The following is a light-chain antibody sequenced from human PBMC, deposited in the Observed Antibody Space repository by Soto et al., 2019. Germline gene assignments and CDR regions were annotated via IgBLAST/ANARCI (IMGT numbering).Light chain of an antibody. CDR1: QSVSNSY. J-gene: IGKJ3*01. Sequence: EIVLTQSPGTLSLSPGERATLSCRASQSVSNSYLAWYQQKPGQAPRLLIYGASSRATGIPDRFSGSGSGTDFTLTISRLEPEDFAVYYFQQYGSSPPLTFGPGTKVDIE. CDR3: QQYGSSPPLT. V-gene: IGKV3-20*01. CDR2: GAS.